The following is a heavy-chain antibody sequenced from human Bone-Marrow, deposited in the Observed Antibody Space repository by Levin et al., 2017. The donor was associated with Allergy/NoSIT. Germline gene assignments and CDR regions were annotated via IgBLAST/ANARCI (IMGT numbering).Heavy chain of an antibody. CDR2: IYYSGST. D-gene: IGHD5-12*01. CDR3: AREVAYDGPADYSGMDV. J-gene: IGHJ6*02. CDR1: GGSISSSSYY. Sequence: SETLSLTCTVSGGSISSSSYYWGWIRQPPGKGLEWIGTIYYSGSTYYNPSLKSRVTISIDMSKNQFSLKLTSVTAADTAVYYCAREVAYDGPADYSGMDVWGQGTTVTVSS. V-gene: IGHV4-39*07.